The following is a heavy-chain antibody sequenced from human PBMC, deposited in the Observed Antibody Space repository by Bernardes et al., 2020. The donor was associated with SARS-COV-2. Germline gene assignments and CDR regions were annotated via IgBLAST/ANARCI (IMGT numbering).Heavy chain of an antibody. CDR1: GYTFTGYY. V-gene: IGHV1-2*02. CDR3: ATDLGAAGANFDY. CDR2: INPNSGGT. D-gene: IGHD6-13*01. J-gene: IGHJ4*02. Sequence: ASVKVSCKASGYTFTGYYLHWVREAPGQGLEWMGWINPNSGGTNYAQKFQGRVTMTRDTSVSTAYIEVSRLRSDDTAVYYCATDLGAAGANFDYWGQGTLVTVSS.